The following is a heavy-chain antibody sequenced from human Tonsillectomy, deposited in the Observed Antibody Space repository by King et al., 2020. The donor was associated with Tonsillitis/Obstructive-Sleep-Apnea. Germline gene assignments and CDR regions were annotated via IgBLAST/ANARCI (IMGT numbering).Heavy chain of an antibody. CDR3: ARDHYDRSGVYMDV. J-gene: IGHJ6*03. V-gene: IGHV3-21*01. Sequence: VQLVESGGGLVKPGGSLRLSCAASGFTFSSYSMSWVRQAPGKGLEWGASISSSSGYIYYADSLKGRFTISRDNAKNSLYLQMKSLRAEDTVVYYCARDHYDRSGVYMDVWGKGTTVTVSS. CDR2: ISSSSGYI. CDR1: GFTFSSYS. D-gene: IGHD3-22*01.